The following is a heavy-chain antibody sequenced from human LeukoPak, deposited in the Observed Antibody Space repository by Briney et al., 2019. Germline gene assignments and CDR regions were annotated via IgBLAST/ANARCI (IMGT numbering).Heavy chain of an antibody. CDR1: GGSISSYY. J-gene: IGHJ4*02. CDR3: ARGRYCSGGSCYYDY. Sequence: SETLSLTCTVSGGSISSYYWSWIRQPAGKGLEWIGRIYTSGSTNYNPSLKSRVTMSVDTSKNQFSRKLSSVTAADTAVYYCARGRYCSGGSCYYDYWGQGTLVTVSS. V-gene: IGHV4-4*07. D-gene: IGHD2-15*01. CDR2: IYTSGST.